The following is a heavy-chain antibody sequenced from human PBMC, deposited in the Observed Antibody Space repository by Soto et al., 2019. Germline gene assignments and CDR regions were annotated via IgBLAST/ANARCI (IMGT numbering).Heavy chain of an antibody. J-gene: IGHJ4*02. D-gene: IGHD6-19*01. Sequence: ASVKVSCKASGFTFTSTAMQWVRQARGQRLEWIGWIVVGSGNTNYAQKFQERVTITRDMSTSTAYMELNSLRAEDTAVYYCARDRYSTAWIDGYWGQGTLVTVSS. CDR2: IVVGSGNT. CDR1: GFTFTSTA. CDR3: ARDRYSTAWIDGY. V-gene: IGHV1-58*02.